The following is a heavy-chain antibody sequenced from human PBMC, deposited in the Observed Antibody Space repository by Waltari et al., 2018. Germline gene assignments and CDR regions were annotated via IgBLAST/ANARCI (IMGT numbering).Heavy chain of an antibody. CDR1: GYDFSTYW. CDR3: ARTSTRDFYYMDV. J-gene: IGHJ6*03. Sequence: EVQLVQSGAKVKKPGESLRISCEGSGYDFSTYWITWVRHMPGKGLEWMGRIDPSDSYTNYSPSFRGHVTISVDRSISTAYIQWSGLRASDTAIYYCARTSTRDFYYMDVWGKGTTVTVSS. CDR2: IDPSDSYT. D-gene: IGHD1-1*01. V-gene: IGHV5-10-1*01.